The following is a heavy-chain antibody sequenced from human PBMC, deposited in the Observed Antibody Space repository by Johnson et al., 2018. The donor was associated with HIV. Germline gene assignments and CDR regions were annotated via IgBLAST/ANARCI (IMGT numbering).Heavy chain of an antibody. D-gene: IGHD3-3*01. CDR2: ISYDGSNE. CDR3: AREFARFLEWFQTDGRAFDI. J-gene: IGHJ3*02. Sequence: QVQLVESGGGVVQPGRSLRLSCAASGFTFSTYGMHWVRQAPGKGLEWVAVISYDGSNEYYVESVKGRFTISRDNSKNTLYLQMNSLRAEDTAVYYCAREFARFLEWFQTDGRAFDIWGQGTMVTVSS. V-gene: IGHV3-30*03. CDR1: GFTFSTYG.